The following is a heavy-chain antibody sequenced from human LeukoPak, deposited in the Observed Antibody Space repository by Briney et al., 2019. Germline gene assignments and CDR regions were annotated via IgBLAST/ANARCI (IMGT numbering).Heavy chain of an antibody. V-gene: IGHV3-23*01. CDR3: IKVIMFAFDL. CDR2: VSGSGGTT. CDR1: GFTFSSYA. Sequence: GGSLRLSCAASGFTFSSYAMGWVRQAPGKGLEWVTAVSGSGGTTHYADSVKGRFTISRDNSKNTMYLQMNSLRAEDTAVYFCIKVIMFAFDLWGQGTMVTVSS. D-gene: IGHD3-10*02. J-gene: IGHJ3*01.